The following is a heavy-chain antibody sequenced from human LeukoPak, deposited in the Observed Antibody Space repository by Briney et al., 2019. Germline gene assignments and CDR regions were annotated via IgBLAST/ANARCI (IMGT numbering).Heavy chain of an antibody. Sequence: GGSLRLCCAAAGFIFSSYAMHWGRLAPGKVLGRVAVISYDGSNKYYADSVKGRFTNSRDNSKNTLYLQMNSLSAEDTAVYYCARATGHNIDYWGQGTLVTVSS. J-gene: IGHJ4*02. CDR1: GFIFSSYA. D-gene: IGHD2-8*02. CDR3: ARATGHNIDY. CDR2: ISYDGSNK. V-gene: IGHV3-30*04.